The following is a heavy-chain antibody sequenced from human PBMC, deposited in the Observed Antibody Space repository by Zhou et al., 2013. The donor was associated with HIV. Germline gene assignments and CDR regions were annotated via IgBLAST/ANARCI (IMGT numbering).Heavy chain of an antibody. CDR1: GYTFTGDY. Sequence: QVQLMQSDSEVKKPGASMKVSCKASGYTFTGDYMHWVRQAPGQGLEWMGYINPNNGGTNYAQKFQGRVTMTRDTSINTTYMEMSRLTSDDTAVYYCARSHKWLRLRYEGNFDYWGQGTLVTVSS. D-gene: IGHD5-12*01. CDR3: ARSHKWLRLRYEGNFDY. CDR2: INPNNGGT. V-gene: IGHV1-2*02. J-gene: IGHJ4*02.